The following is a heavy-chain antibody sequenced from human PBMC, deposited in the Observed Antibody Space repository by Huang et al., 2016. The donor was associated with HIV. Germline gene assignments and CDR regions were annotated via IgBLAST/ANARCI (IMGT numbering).Heavy chain of an antibody. CDR1: GDSVSSSDYY. CDR3: ARDPYPRDAFDI. CDR2: IYYNGNT. Sequence: QVQLQESGPGLVKPSETVSLTCTVSGDSVSSSDYYWNWIRQPPGKGLEWVGFIYYNGNTNYNPSLKSRVTISVDTSKNQVSLNLSSVTAADTAVYYCARDPYPRDAFDIWGQGTLLAVSS. V-gene: IGHV4-61*08. J-gene: IGHJ3*02.